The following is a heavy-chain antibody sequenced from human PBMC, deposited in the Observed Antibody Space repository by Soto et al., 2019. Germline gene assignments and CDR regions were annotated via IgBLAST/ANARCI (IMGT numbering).Heavy chain of an antibody. CDR1: GGSISSGGFY. D-gene: IGHD1-26*01. J-gene: IGHJ6*02. CDR3: ASTVGAFQGLDV. Sequence: QVQLQESGPGLVKPSETLALTCTVSGGSISSGGFYWNWIRQHPGKGLEWIGYIYYSGRTYYNPSLRTGLSMSVDTSKNQFSLTLSSVTAADTAVYYCASTVGAFQGLDVWGQGTTVTVSS. V-gene: IGHV4-31*03. CDR2: IYYSGRT.